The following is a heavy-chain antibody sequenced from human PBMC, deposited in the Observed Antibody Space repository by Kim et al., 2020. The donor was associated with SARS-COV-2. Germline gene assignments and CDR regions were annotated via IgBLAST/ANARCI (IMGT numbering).Heavy chain of an antibody. J-gene: IGHJ4*02. V-gene: IGHV3-23*01. CDR3: AKNPLAAGYRARPPHDY. D-gene: IGHD6-13*01. Sequence: VEGRFTISRDNSKNTLYRQMNSLRAEDTAVYYCAKNPLAAGYRARPPHDYWGQGTLVTVSS.